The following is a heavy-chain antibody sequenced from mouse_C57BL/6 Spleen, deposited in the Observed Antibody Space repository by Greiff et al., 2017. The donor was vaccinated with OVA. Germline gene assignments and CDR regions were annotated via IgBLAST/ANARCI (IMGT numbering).Heavy chain of an antibody. D-gene: IGHD2-4*01. Sequence: EVKLVESGGGLVQPGGSLSLSCAASGFTFTDYYMSWVRQPPGKALEWLGFIRNKANGYTTEYSASVKGRFTLSRDNSQSILYLQMNALRAEDRATYYCARSDLYDYLGYAMDYWGQGTSVTVSS. J-gene: IGHJ4*01. CDR1: GFTFTDYY. V-gene: IGHV7-3*01. CDR3: ARSDLYDYLGYAMDY. CDR2: IRNKANGYTT.